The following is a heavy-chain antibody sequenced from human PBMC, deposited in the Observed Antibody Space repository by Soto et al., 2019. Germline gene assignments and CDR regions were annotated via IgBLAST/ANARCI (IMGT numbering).Heavy chain of an antibody. Sequence: QVPLVQSGAEVKKPGASVQVSCKASGYTFTSYGISWVRQAPGQGLEWMGWISAYNGNTNYAQKLQSRVTMTTDTSTSTAYMELRSLRSDDTAVYYCARNKLLWFGELSVWFDPWGQGTLVTVSS. CDR3: ARNKLLWFGELSVWFDP. CDR2: ISAYNGNT. D-gene: IGHD3-10*01. CDR1: GYTFTSYG. V-gene: IGHV1-18*01. J-gene: IGHJ5*02.